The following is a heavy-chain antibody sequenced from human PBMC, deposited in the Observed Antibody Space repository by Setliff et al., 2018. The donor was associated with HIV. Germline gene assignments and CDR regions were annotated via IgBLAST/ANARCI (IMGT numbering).Heavy chain of an antibody. CDR2: VNHSGTT. V-gene: IGHV4-34*01. D-gene: IGHD3-3*01. CDR1: GTSFSDYY. CDR3: ARDRRSIFGVDTKNWFDP. Sequence: SETLSFTCAVYGTSFSDYYWTWIRQPPGKGLEWIGEVNHSGTTNYNTSLKSRVTISGDTSKKQFSLKLSSVTAADTAVYYCARDRRSIFGVDTKNWFDPWGQGTLVTVSS. J-gene: IGHJ5*02.